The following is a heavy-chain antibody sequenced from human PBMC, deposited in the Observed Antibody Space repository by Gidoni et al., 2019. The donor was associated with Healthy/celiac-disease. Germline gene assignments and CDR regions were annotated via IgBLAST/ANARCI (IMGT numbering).Heavy chain of an antibody. Sequence: EVQLVESGGGLVQPGGSLRLSCAASGFTFSSYSMNWVRQAPGKGLEWVSYISSSSSTIYYADSVKGRFTISRDNAKNSLYLQMNSLRAEDTAVYYCARDWMATISWVGAFDIWGQGTMVTVSS. CDR2: ISSSSSTI. J-gene: IGHJ3*02. CDR3: ARDWMATISWVGAFDI. D-gene: IGHD5-12*01. V-gene: IGHV3-48*01. CDR1: GFTFSSYS.